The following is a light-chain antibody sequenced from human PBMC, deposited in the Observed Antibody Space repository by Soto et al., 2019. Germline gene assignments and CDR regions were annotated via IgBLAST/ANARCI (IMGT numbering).Light chain of an antibody. CDR2: GAS. CDR1: HTFSSIY. J-gene: IGKJ2*01. V-gene: IGKV3-20*01. Sequence: EIVLTQSPGTLSLSPGERATLSCRASHTFSSIYLAWYQQKPGQTPRLLIYGASTRATGIPARFSGSGSGTEFTLTISRLEPEDFAVYYCQQYGSSPYTFGLGTKVDIK. CDR3: QQYGSSPYT.